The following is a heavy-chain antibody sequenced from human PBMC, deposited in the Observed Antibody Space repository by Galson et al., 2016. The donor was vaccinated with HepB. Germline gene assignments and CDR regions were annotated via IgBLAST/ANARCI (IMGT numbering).Heavy chain of an antibody. D-gene: IGHD4-11*01. CDR3: ARAPYSSRLYKYFQD. Sequence: SETLSLTCLVRGGTFNNYFWTWIRQTPGKGLEWIGEINDSGVTKYNPSLRSRVTLSKDTSKNQFSLNLTSLTVADAAMYYCARAPYSSRLYKYFQDWGQGTLVTVSS. CDR2: INDSGVT. V-gene: IGHV4-34*01. CDR1: GGTFNNYF. J-gene: IGHJ1*01.